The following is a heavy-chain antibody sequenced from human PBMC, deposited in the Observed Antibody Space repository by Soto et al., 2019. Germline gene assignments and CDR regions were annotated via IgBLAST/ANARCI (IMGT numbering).Heavy chain of an antibody. J-gene: IGHJ4*02. D-gene: IGHD2-2*01. V-gene: IGHV5-10-1*01. CDR2: IDPSDSYT. CDR3: ASTPLDFCSSTSCSPLFDY. Sequence: GESLKISCKGSGYSFTSYWISWVRQMPGKGLEWMGRIDPSDSYTNYSPSFQGHVTISADKSISTAYLQWSSLKASDTAMYYCASTPLDFCSSTSCSPLFDYWGQGTLVTVSS. CDR1: GYSFTSYW.